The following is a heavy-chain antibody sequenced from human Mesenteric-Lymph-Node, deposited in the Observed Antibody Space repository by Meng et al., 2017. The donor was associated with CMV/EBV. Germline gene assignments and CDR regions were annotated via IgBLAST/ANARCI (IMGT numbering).Heavy chain of an antibody. CDR1: GFTFSSYA. CDR2: IYYSGST. D-gene: IGHD3-3*01. J-gene: IGHJ4*02. CDR3: AKPDGGYHEDYDFWY. V-gene: IGHV4-59*01. Sequence: ESLKISCAASGFTFSSYAMSWVRQAPGKGLEWIGYIYYSGSTNYNPSLKSRVTISVDTSKNQFSLKLSSVTAADTAVYYCAKPDGGYHEDYDFWYWGQGTLVTVSS.